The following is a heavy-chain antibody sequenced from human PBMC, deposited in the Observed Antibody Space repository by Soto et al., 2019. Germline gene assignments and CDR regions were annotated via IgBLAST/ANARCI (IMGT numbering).Heavy chain of an antibody. J-gene: IGHJ4*02. CDR2: INAGNGNT. V-gene: IGHV1-3*01. CDR3: ARMGGYSYGSIFDY. CDR1: GYTFTSYA. D-gene: IGHD5-18*01. Sequence: QVQLVQSGAEVKKPGASVKVSCKASGYTFTSYAMHWVRQAPGQRLEWMGWINAGNGNTKYSQKFQGRVTITRDTSASTAYMEVSSLRSEDTAVYYCARMGGYSYGSIFDYWGQGTLVTVSS.